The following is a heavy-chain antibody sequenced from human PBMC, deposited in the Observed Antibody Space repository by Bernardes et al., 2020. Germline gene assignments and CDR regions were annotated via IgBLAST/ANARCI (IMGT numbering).Heavy chain of an antibody. J-gene: IGHJ6*02. V-gene: IGHV4-34*01. CDR1: GGSFSGYS. CDR3: ARLVGYCSGGSCHRTYYYYGMDV. D-gene: IGHD2-15*01. CDR2: INHGENT. Sequence: SETLSLTCAVYGGSFSGYSWSWIRQPPGKGLEWIGEINHGENTYYNPSLKSRVTISVDTSKNQFSLKLSSVTAADTAVYYCARLVGYCSGGSCHRTYYYYGMDVWGQGTTVTVSS.